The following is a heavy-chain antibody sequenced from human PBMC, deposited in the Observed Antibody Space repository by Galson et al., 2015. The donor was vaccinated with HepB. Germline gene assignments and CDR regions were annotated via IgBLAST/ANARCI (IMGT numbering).Heavy chain of an antibody. D-gene: IGHD3-10*01. CDR1: GGTFSSYT. CDR3: ARAYYTGMDV. J-gene: IGHJ6*02. CDR2: INPNSGGT. Sequence: SVKVSCKASGGTFSSYTISWVRQAPGQGLEWMGWINPNSGGTNYAQKFQGWVTMTRDTSISTAYMELSRLRSDDTAVYYCARAYYTGMDVWGQGTTVTVSS. V-gene: IGHV1-2*04.